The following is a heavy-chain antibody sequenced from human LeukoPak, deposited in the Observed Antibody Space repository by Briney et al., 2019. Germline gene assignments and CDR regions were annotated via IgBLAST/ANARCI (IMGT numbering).Heavy chain of an antibody. V-gene: IGHV3-21*01. J-gene: IGHJ4*02. CDR3: ARDGDNHYDSSGFYMFYFDY. Sequence: PGGSLRLSCAASGFTFSSYSMNWVRQAPGKGLEWVSSISSSSSYIYYADSVKGRFTISRDNAKNSLYLQMNSLRAEDTAVYYCARDGDNHYDSSGFYMFYFDYWGQGTLVTVSS. CDR1: GFTFSSYS. CDR2: ISSSSSYI. D-gene: IGHD3-22*01.